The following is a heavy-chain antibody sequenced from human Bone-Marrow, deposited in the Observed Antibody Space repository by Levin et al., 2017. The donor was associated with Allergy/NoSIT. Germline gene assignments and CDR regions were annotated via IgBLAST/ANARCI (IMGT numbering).Heavy chain of an antibody. J-gene: IGHJ4*02. CDR2: IYTSGST. CDR3: ARDLAIFGVVNKFDY. CDR1: GGSISSYY. V-gene: IGHV4-4*07. D-gene: IGHD3-3*01. Sequence: SETLSLTCTVSGGSISSYYWSWIRQPAGKGLEWIGRIYTSGSTNYNPSLKSRVTMSVDTSKNQFSLKLSSVTAADTAVYYCARDLAIFGVVNKFDYWGQGTLVTVSS.